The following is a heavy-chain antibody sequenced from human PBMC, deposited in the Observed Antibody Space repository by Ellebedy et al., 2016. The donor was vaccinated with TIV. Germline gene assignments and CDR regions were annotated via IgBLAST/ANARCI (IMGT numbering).Heavy chain of an antibody. CDR3: ARDFTYGDPLDY. D-gene: IGHD4-17*01. CDR2: IYSGGST. V-gene: IGHV3-53*01. Sequence: GESLKISXAASGFTVSSNYMSWVRQAPGKGLEWVSVIYSGGSTYYADSVKGRFTISRDNSKNTLYLQLNSLRAEDTAVYYCARDFTYGDPLDYWGQGTLVTVSS. J-gene: IGHJ4*02. CDR1: GFTVSSNY.